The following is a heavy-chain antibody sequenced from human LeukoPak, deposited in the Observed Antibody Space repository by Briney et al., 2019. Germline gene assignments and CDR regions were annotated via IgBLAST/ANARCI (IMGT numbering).Heavy chain of an antibody. V-gene: IGHV6-1*01. CDR3: GREITDSFDI. J-gene: IGHJ3*02. CDR1: GDSVSSNSAA. CDR2: TYYRSKWYN. D-gene: IGHD1-14*01. Sequence: SQTLSVTCAMSGDSVSSNSAACNWIRQSPSRGLEWLAKTYYRSKWYNVYAVSVKSRITINPDASKNQLSLQLNSVSDEDTAVYYCGREITDSFDIWGQGTMVTVSS.